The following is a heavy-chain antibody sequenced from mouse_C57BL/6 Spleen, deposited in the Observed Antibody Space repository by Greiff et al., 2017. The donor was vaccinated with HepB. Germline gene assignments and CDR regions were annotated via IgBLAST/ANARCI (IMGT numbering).Heavy chain of an antibody. CDR1: GYTFTSYT. V-gene: IGHV1-4*01. D-gene: IGHD1-1*01. J-gene: IGHJ1*03. Sequence: LVESGAELARPGASVKMSCKASGYTFTSYTMHWVKQRPGQGLEWIGYINPSSGYTKYNQKFKDKATLTADKSSSTAYMQLSSLTSEDSAVYYCARELLRGDWYFDVWGTGTTVTVSS. CDR3: ARELLRGDWYFDV. CDR2: INPSSGYT.